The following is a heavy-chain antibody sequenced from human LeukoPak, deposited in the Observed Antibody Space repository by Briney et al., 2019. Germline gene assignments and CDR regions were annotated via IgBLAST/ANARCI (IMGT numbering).Heavy chain of an antibody. V-gene: IGHV4-59*01. D-gene: IGHD6-19*01. J-gene: IGHJ6*03. CDR2: IYYRGST. CDR1: GGSISSYY. CDR3: AREARSGWSDYYYYMDV. Sequence: RSETLSLTCTVSGGSISSYYWSWIRQPPGKGLEWIGYIYYRGSTNYNPSLKSRVTISVDTSKNQFSLKLSSVTAADTAVYYCAREARSGWSDYYYYMDVWGKGTTVTDSS.